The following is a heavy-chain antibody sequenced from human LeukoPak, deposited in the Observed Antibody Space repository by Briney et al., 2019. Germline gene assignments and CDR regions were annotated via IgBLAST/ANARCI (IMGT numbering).Heavy chain of an antibody. D-gene: IGHD2/OR15-2a*01. Sequence: ASVKVSCKASGYIFTDYAIHWLRQAPGQRPEWMGWMNGGNGNTKYSQKFQGRITLIRDTSAATAYMELSSLRHDDLAVYYCARYKNRPVTTLFDYWGQGTLVTVSS. J-gene: IGHJ4*02. V-gene: IGHV1-3*01. CDR1: GYIFTDYA. CDR2: MNGGNGNT. CDR3: ARYKNRPVTTLFDY.